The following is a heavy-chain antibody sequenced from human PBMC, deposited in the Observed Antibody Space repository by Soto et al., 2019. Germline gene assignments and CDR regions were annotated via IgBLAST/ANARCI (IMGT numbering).Heavy chain of an antibody. D-gene: IGHD4-17*01. CDR2: TSIYNGHT. CDR1: GYTFTSSG. Sequence: XSVKVSCKASGYTFTSSGISWVRQAPGQGLEWMGWTSIYNGHTEYSPKFLGRVVMTTDTSADTAYPELRSLRPDDAALYYCARWDDYGASDQYHFDHWGQGPLVTVSS. J-gene: IGHJ4*02. CDR3: ARWDDYGASDQYHFDH. V-gene: IGHV1-18*01.